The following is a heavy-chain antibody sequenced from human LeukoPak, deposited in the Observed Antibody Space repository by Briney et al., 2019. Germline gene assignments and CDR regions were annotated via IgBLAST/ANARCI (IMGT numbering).Heavy chain of an antibody. J-gene: IGHJ4*02. CDR1: GFTFSRYW. V-gene: IGHV3-7*01. CDR2: IKHDGSEK. Sequence: PGGSLRLSCAASGFTFSRYWMSWVRQAPGKGLEWVANIKHDGSEKYYVDSVKGRFSISRDSAKNSLYLQMNSLRAEDTAVYYCAGDLGYGDYSDWGQGTLVTVSS. CDR3: AGDLGYGDYSD. D-gene: IGHD4-17*01.